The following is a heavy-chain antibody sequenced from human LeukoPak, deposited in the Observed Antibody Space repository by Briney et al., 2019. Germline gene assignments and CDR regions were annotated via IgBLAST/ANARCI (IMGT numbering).Heavy chain of an antibody. CDR2: VSGSGGNT. Sequence: GGSLRLSCAASGFTFSSYAMSWVRQAPGGGLEGVSTVSGSGGNTYYADSVKGRFTISRDNTKNTLYLQMNSLRAEDTAVYYCVRESPVAAVGRSWFDPWGQGTLVTVSS. V-gene: IGHV3-23*01. J-gene: IGHJ5*02. D-gene: IGHD6-13*01. CDR1: GFTFSSYA. CDR3: VRESPVAAVGRSWFDP.